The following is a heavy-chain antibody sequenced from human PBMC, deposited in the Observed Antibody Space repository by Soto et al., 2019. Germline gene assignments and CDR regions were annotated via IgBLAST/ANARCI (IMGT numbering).Heavy chain of an antibody. CDR3: AGVSTGGQWLPFDY. CDR1: GFTFSSYA. J-gene: IGHJ4*02. Sequence: GGSLRLSCAASGFTFSSYAMHWVRQAPGKGLEWVAVISYDGSNKYYADSVKGRFTISRDNSKNTLYLQMNSLRAEDTAVYYCAGVSTGGQWLPFDYWGQGTLVTVSS. CDR2: ISYDGSNK. V-gene: IGHV3-30-3*01. D-gene: IGHD6-19*01.